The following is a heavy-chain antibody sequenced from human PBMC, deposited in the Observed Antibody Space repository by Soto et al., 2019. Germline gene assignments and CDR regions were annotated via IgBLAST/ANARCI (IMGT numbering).Heavy chain of an antibody. V-gene: IGHV1-2*04. J-gene: IGHJ6*02. CDR2: INPNSGGT. CDR1: GYTFTGYY. Sequence: VASVKVSCKASGYTFTGYYMHWVRQAPGQGLEWMGWINPNSGGTNYAQKFQGWVTMTRDTSISTAYMELSRLRSDDTAVYYCARDYYDFWSGATGMDVWGQGTTVTVSS. D-gene: IGHD3-3*01. CDR3: ARDYYDFWSGATGMDV.